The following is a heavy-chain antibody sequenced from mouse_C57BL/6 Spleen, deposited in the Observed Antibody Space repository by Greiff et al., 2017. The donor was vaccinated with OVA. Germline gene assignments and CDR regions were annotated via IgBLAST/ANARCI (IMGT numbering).Heavy chain of an antibody. V-gene: IGHV1-80*01. CDR1: GYAFSSYW. CDR3: ARWGGYSDYYAMDY. J-gene: IGHJ4*01. CDR2: IYPGDGDT. D-gene: IGHD2-3*01. Sequence: QVQLKQSGAELVKPGASVKISCKASGYAFSSYWMNWVKQRPGKGLEWIGQIYPGDGDTNYNGKFKGKATLTADKSSSTAYMQISSLTSEDSAVYFCARWGGYSDYYAMDYWGQGTSVTVSS.